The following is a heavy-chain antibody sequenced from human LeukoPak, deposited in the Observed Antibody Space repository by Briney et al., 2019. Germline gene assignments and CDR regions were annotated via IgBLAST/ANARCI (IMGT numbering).Heavy chain of an antibody. CDR2: ISGSGGST. Sequence: PGGSLRLSCAASGFTFSSYAMSWVRQAPGKGLEWVSAISGSGGSTYYADSVKGQFTISRDNSKNTLYLQMNSLRAEDTAVYYCAKLKGTIKGTSCHYWGQGTLVTVSS. J-gene: IGHJ4*02. CDR3: AKLKGTIKGTSCHY. V-gene: IGHV3-23*01. D-gene: IGHD2-2*01. CDR1: GFTFSSYA.